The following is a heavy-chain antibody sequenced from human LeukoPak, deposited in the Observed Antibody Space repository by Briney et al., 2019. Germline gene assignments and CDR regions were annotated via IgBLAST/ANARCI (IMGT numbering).Heavy chain of an antibody. CDR3: ARNDFWSGYPVWYFDY. CDR2: ISYDGSNK. D-gene: IGHD3-3*01. V-gene: IGHV3-30-3*01. J-gene: IGHJ4*02. Sequence: PGGSLRLSCAASGFTFSSYAMHWVRQAPGKGLEWVAVISYDGSNKYYADSVKGRFTISRDNPKNTLYLQMNSLRAEDTAVYYCARNDFWSGYPVWYFDYWGQGTLVTVSS. CDR1: GFTFSSYA.